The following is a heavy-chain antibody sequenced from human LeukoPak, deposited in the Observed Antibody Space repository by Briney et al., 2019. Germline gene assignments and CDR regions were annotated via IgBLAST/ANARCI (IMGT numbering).Heavy chain of an antibody. V-gene: IGHV4-34*01. CDR1: GGSFSGYY. J-gene: IGHJ4*02. CDR2: INHSGST. Sequence: SETLSLTCAVYGGSFSGYYWSWIRQPPGKGLEWIGEINHSGSTNYNPSLKSRVTISVDTSKNQFSLKLSSVTAADTAVYYCARGYPYNYYDSSGYYRLAHFDYWGQGTLVTVSS. D-gene: IGHD3-22*01. CDR3: ARGYPYNYYDSSGYYRLAHFDY.